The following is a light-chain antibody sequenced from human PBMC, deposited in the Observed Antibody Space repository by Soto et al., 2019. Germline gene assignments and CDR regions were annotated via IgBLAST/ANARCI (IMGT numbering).Light chain of an antibody. CDR2: TGS. Sequence: DIQMTQSPSSVSASVGDRVSITCRASQGISNWLAWYQQKPGRAPKLLIYTGSSLQSGVPSRFSGTGSGTDXXXTXSSLQPEDVATYYCQQANSFPLTFGGGTKVEIK. CDR3: QQANSFPLT. J-gene: IGKJ4*01. V-gene: IGKV1-12*01. CDR1: QGISNW.